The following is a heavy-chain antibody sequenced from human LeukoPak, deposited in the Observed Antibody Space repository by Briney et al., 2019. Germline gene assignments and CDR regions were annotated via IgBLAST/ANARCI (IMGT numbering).Heavy chain of an antibody. CDR2: ISGSDTTI. Sequence: GGSLRLSCAASGFTFSRYEMNWVRQAPGKGLEWVSSISGSDTTIHYADSVKGQFTISRDNAKNSLYLQMYSLRAEDTAVYYCARDLSYYYGMDVWGQGTTVTVSS. CDR3: ARDLSYYYGMDV. CDR1: GFTFSRYE. V-gene: IGHV3-48*03. J-gene: IGHJ6*02.